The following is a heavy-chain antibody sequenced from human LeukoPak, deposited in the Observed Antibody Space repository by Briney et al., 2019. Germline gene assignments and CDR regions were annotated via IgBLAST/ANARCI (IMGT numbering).Heavy chain of an antibody. CDR2: IYYSGST. CDR1: GGSISSGGYY. D-gene: IGHD3-3*01. CDR3: ARRMAYYDFWSGYSY. V-gene: IGHV4-30-4*01. Sequence: SQTLSLTCTVSGGSISSGGYYWSWIRQPPGKGLEWIGYIYYSGSTYYNPSLKSRVTISVDTSKNQFSLKLSSVTAADTAVYYCARRMAYYDFWSGYSYWGQGTLVIVSS. J-gene: IGHJ4*02.